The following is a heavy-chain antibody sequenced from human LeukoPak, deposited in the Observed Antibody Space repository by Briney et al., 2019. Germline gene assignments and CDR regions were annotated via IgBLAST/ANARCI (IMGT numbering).Heavy chain of an antibody. D-gene: IGHD3-22*01. Sequence: SVKVSCKASGGTFISYAISWVRQAPGQGLEWMGGIIPIFGTANYAQKFQGRVTITTDESTSTAYMELSSLRSEDTAVYYCASTSPRGDSSGYYYVDWGQGTLVTVSS. CDR1: GGTFISYA. V-gene: IGHV1-69*05. CDR3: ASTSPRGDSSGYYYVD. CDR2: IIPIFGTA. J-gene: IGHJ4*02.